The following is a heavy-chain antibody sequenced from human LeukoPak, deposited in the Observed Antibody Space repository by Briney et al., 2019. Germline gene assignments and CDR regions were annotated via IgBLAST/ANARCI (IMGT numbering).Heavy chain of an antibody. J-gene: IGHJ4*02. V-gene: IGHV3-7*04. D-gene: IGHD3-3*01. Sequence: GGSLRLSCAASGFTFSSYWMSWVRQAPEKGLEWVANIKQDGSEKYYVDSVKGRFTISRDNAKNSLYLQMNSLRAEDTAVYYCARAYYDFWTGWGYYFDYWGQGTLVTVSS. CDR2: IKQDGSEK. CDR3: ARAYYDFWTGWGYYFDY. CDR1: GFTFSSYW.